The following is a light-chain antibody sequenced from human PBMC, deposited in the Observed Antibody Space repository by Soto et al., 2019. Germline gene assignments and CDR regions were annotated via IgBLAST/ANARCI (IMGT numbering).Light chain of an antibody. CDR1: QSISSY. Sequence: DIQVTQSPSSLSASVGDRVTITCRASQSISSYLNWYQQKPGKAPKLLIYAASSLQSGVPSRFSGSGSGTDFTLTISSLQPEDFATYYCQQSYSTLALPFGGGGKVAIK. CDR3: QQSYSTLALP. V-gene: IGKV1-39*01. CDR2: AAS. J-gene: IGKJ4*01.